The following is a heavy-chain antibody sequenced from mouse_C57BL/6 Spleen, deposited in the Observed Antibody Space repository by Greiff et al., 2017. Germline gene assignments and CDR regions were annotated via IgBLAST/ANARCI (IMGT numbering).Heavy chain of an antibody. CDR2: ISSGSSTI. CDR3: ARNLIFDY. Sequence: EVKLVESGGGLVKPGGSLKLSCEASGFTFSDYGMHWVRQAPEKGLEWVAYISSGSSTIYYEDTVKGRFTISRDNAKNTLFLQMTSLRSGDTAMYYCARNLIFDYGGQGTTLTVSS. CDR1: GFTFSDYG. V-gene: IGHV5-17*01. J-gene: IGHJ2*01.